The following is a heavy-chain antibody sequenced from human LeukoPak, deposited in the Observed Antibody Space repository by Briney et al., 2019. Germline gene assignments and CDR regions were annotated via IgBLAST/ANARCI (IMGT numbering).Heavy chain of an antibody. D-gene: IGHD2-2*01. CDR3: ARHGTDCSSTSCCLSGWFDP. Sequence: GESLKISCKGSGYSFTSYWIGWVRQMPGKGLEWMEIIYPGDSDTRYSPSFQGQVTISADKSISTAYLQWSSLKASDTAMYYCARHGTDCSSTSCCLSGWFDPWGQGTLVTVSS. CDR1: GYSFTSYW. V-gene: IGHV5-51*01. J-gene: IGHJ5*02. CDR2: IYPGDSDT.